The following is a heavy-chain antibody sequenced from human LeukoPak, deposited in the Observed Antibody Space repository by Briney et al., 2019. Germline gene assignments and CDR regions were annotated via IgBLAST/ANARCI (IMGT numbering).Heavy chain of an antibody. CDR2: IYYSGSP. V-gene: IGHV4-39*01. CDR3: ATWRTAKTGFDY. CDR1: GGSINNNNYY. Sequence: SETLSLTCTVSGGSINNNNYYWAWIRQPPGKGLECIGSIYYSGSPYYNPSLNSRVTISVDTSKNQFSLRLSSVTAADTAVYYCATWRTAKTGFDYWGQGTLVTVSS. J-gene: IGHJ4*02. D-gene: IGHD1-1*01.